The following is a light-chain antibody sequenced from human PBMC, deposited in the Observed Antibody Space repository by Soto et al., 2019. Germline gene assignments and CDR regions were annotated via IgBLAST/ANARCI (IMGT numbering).Light chain of an antibody. CDR3: AAWDDSLSGWV. CDR2: TNN. Sequence: QSVLTQPPSASGTPGQRVTISCSGSSSNIETNYAYWFQQLPGTAPKLLIYTNNQRPSGVPDRFSGAKSGTSASLAISGLRPEDEADYYCAAWDDSLSGWVFGGGTQLTVL. J-gene: IGLJ3*02. V-gene: IGLV1-47*01. CDR1: SSNIETNY.